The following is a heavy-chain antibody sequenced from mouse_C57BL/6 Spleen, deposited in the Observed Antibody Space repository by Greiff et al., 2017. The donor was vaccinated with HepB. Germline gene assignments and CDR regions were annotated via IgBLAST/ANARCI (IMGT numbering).Heavy chain of an antibody. CDR3: ARSGYYGRLYYAMDY. V-gene: IGHV1-7*01. CDR1: GYTFTSYW. CDR2: INPSSGYT. Sequence: QVQLQQSGAELAKPGASVKLSCKASGYTFTSYWMHWVKQRPGQGLEWIGYINPSSGYTKYNQKFKDKATLTPDKSSSTAYMQLSSLTYEDSAVYYCARSGYYGRLYYAMDYWGQGTSVTVSS. D-gene: IGHD1-1*01. J-gene: IGHJ4*01.